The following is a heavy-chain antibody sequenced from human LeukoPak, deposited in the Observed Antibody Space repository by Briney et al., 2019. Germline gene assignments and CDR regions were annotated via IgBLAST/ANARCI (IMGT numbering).Heavy chain of an antibody. D-gene: IGHD2-2*01. J-gene: IGHJ4*02. V-gene: IGHV3-23*01. CDR1: GFTFSSYA. CDR3: ARDFGRYCSSTSCYYFDY. Sequence: GGSLRLSCAASGFTFSSYAMSWVRQAPGKGLEWVSAISGSGGSTYYADSVKGRFTISRDNSKNTLYLQMNSLRAEDTAVYYCARDFGRYCSSTSCYYFDYWGQGTLVTVSS. CDR2: ISGSGGST.